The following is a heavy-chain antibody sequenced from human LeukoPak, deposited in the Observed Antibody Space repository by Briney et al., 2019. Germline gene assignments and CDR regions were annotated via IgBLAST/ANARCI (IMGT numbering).Heavy chain of an antibody. CDR2: IYYTGST. Sequence: SETLSLTCTVSGGSMNTYYCSWIRQPPGKGLELIANIYYTGSTKYNPSLKSRVTISVDTSKNQFSLKLSSVTAADTAVYYCARRNYGMDVWGQGTTVTVSS. V-gene: IGHV4-59*08. J-gene: IGHJ6*02. CDR3: ARRNYGMDV. CDR1: GGSMNTYY.